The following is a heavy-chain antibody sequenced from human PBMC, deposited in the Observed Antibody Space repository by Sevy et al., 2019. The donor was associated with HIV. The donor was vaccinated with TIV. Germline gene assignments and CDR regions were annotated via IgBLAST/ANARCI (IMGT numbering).Heavy chain of an antibody. V-gene: IGHV3-23*01. CDR2: ISGSGGST. D-gene: IGHD2-21*02. Sequence: GGSLRLSCAASGFTFSSYAMSWVRQAPGKGLEWVSAISGSGGSTYYADSVKGRFTISRDNSKNTLYLQMNSLGAEDRAVYYCAKRGGVTEGYYFDYWGQGTLVTVSS. J-gene: IGHJ4*02. CDR1: GFTFSSYA. CDR3: AKRGGVTEGYYFDY.